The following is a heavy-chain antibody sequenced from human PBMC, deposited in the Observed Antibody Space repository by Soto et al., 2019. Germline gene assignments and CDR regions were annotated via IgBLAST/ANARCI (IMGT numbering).Heavy chain of an antibody. CDR2: IYYSGTT. V-gene: IGHV4-39*01. Sequence: SETLSLTCAVYGGSFSGYFWAWIRQPPGKGLEWIGSIYYSGTTYYNPSLKSRVTISVDRSKNQFSLKLSSVTAADTAVYYCARHFSVHYSDYWGQGALVTVSP. CDR3: ARHFSVHYSDY. CDR1: GGSFSGYF. J-gene: IGHJ4*02.